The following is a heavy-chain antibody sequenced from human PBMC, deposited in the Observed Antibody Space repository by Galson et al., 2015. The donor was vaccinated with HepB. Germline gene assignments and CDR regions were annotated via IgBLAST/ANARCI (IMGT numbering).Heavy chain of an antibody. V-gene: IGHV3-48*01. D-gene: IGHD2-2*01. CDR3: ARASDLDY. CDR2: ISSSSSII. CDR1: GFTFSNFW. Sequence: SLRLSCAASGFTFSNFWMSWVRQAPGKGLEWDSYISSSSSIIKYADSVKDRFTISRDNAKNSLYLQMNSLRAEDTAVYYCARASDLDYWGQGTLVTVSS. J-gene: IGHJ4*02.